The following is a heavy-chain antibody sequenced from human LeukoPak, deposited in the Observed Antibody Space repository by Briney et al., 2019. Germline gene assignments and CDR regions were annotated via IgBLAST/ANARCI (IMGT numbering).Heavy chain of an antibody. J-gene: IGHJ4*02. Sequence: GGSLRLSCAASGFTFSGYAMSWVRQAPGKGLEWVSGINDRGGSTYYADSVKGRFTISRDNSKNTLYLQMNSLRDEDTAVYYAVRGWYLENWGQGTLVTVSS. CDR1: GFTFSGYA. CDR3: VRGWYLEN. CDR2: INDRGGST. D-gene: IGHD4-17*01. V-gene: IGHV3-23*01.